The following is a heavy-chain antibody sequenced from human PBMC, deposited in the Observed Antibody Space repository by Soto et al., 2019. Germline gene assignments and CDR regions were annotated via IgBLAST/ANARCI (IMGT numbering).Heavy chain of an antibody. CDR1: GYTFIGHY. J-gene: IGHJ6*02. D-gene: IGHD1-7*01. CDR2: TNPSSGAT. V-gene: IGHV1-2*02. Sequence: QVQLLHSGAEVKNPVASLKVSCKASGYTFIGHYLHWVRQAPGQGLEWLGWTNPSSGATNFAQKFQGRVTMTRDTSISTAYLELSRLRSDDTAISYCAREAGTTGNYYFGMDVWGQGTTVTVSS. CDR3: AREAGTTGNYYFGMDV.